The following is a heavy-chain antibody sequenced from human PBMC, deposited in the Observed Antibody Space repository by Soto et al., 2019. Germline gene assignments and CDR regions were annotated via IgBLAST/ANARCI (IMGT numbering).Heavy chain of an antibody. J-gene: IGHJ6*02. CDR3: ARAYYYGSGSYYEGEGMYYGMDV. D-gene: IGHD3-10*01. CDR1: GGTFSSYA. V-gene: IGHV1-69*13. CDR2: IIPIFGTA. Sequence: ASVKVSCKASGGTFSSYAISWVRQAPGQGLEWMGGIIPIFGTANYAQKFQGRVTITADESTSTAYMELSSLRSEDTAVYYCARAYYYGSGSYYEGEGMYYGMDVWGQGTTVTVSS.